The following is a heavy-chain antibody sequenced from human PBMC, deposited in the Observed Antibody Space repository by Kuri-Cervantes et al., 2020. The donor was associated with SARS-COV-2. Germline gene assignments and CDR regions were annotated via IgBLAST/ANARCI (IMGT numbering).Heavy chain of an antibody. V-gene: IGHV1-69*13. CDR2: IVPIFGSA. CDR1: GGTFSSYA. Sequence: SVKVSCRASGGTFSSYAISWVRQAPGQGLEWMGGIVPIFGSANYAQKFQGRVTITADESTSTASMELSSLRSEDTAVYYCARATLRYYYVDYWGQGTLVTVSS. D-gene: IGHD3-9*01. CDR3: ARATLRYYYVDY. J-gene: IGHJ4*02.